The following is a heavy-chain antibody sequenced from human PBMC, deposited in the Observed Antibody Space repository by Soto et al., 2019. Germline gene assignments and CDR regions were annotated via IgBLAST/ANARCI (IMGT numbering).Heavy chain of an antibody. D-gene: IGHD6-25*01. J-gene: IGHJ6*02. CDR3: ARQGPKHSGSGYYYEMDV. V-gene: IGHV5-51*01. CDR1: GLRLNTYW. Sequence: PXDSLKVSWKSSGLRLNTYWIALVLQMPGKGLEWMGAIFPGDSDTKYSPSFEGQVTISADRSTSTAYVQWDSLRASDSARYYCARQGPKHSGSGYYYEMDVWAPGTTVTVS. CDR2: IFPGDSDT.